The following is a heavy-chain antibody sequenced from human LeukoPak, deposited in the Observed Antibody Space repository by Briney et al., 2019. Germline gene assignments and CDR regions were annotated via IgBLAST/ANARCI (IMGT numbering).Heavy chain of an antibody. Sequence: LETLSLTCSVSGGSISRDSYYWGWIRQPPGKGLEWIASIYYSGGTYYSPSLKSRVTISVDTAKNQFSLKLTSVTATDTAVYYCARLDRGGYCSGGSCYAFDYWGQGTLVTVSS. J-gene: IGHJ4*02. V-gene: IGHV4-39*01. CDR2: IYYSGGT. CDR1: GGSISRDSYY. CDR3: ARLDRGGYCSGGSCYAFDY. D-gene: IGHD2-15*01.